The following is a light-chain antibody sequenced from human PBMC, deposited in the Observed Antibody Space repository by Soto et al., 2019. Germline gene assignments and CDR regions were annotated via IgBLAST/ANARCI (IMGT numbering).Light chain of an antibody. Sequence: EIVLTQSPGTLSLSPGDRATLSCWASQSVGSRVAWYQQKPGQAPRLLIYGASTRATGIPARFSGSGSGTEFTLTISSLQSEDLAVYYCQQYNNWPPSIIFGPGTRLEIK. CDR2: GAS. V-gene: IGKV3-15*01. J-gene: IGKJ5*01. CDR3: QQYNNWPPSII. CDR1: QSVGSR.